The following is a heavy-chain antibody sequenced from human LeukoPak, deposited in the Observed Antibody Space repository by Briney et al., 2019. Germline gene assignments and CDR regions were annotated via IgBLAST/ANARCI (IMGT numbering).Heavy chain of an antibody. V-gene: IGHV3-21*01. D-gene: IGHD2-2*01. CDR1: GYTFSSYW. J-gene: IGHJ4*02. Sequence: GGSLRLSCAASGYTFSSYWMHWVRQAPGKGLVWVSSISSSSSYIYYADSVKGRFTISRDNSKNTLYLQMNSLRAEDTAVYYCAKFLDDIVVVPAAMGDYWGQGTLVTVSS. CDR2: ISSSSSYI. CDR3: AKFLDDIVVVPAAMGDY.